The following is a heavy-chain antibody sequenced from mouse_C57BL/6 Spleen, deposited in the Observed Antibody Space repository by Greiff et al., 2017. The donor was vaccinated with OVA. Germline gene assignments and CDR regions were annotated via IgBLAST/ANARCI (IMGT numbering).Heavy chain of an antibody. CDR3: ARRGVTTVVDGFDY. D-gene: IGHD1-1*01. J-gene: IGHJ2*01. CDR2: IHPDSGST. Sequence: QVQLQQPGAELVKPGASVKLSCKASGYTFTSYWMHWVKQRPGQGLEWIGMIHPDSGSTNYNEKFKSKATLTVDKSSSTAYMQLSSLTSEDSAVYYCARRGVTTVVDGFDYWGQGTTLTVSS. CDR1: GYTFTSYW. V-gene: IGHV1-64*01.